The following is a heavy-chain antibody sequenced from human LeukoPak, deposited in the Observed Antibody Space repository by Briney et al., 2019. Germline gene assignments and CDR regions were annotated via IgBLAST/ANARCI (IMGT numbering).Heavy chain of an antibody. CDR2: ISAYNGYT. D-gene: IGHD4-23*01. V-gene: IGHV1-18*01. Sequence: ASVTVSFKASGYTFTNYGFSWVRQAPGQGLAWMGWISAYNGYTDYAQKFQFRVTMTTDTSTSTAYMELRSLRSDDTAVYYCARDKAVTTEVTQHFQHWGQGTLVTVSS. CDR1: GYTFTNYG. CDR3: ARDKAVTTEVTQHFQH. J-gene: IGHJ1*01.